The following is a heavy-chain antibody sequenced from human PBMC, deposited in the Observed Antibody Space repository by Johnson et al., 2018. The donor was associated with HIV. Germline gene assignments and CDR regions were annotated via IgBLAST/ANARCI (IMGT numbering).Heavy chain of an antibody. CDR3: AQKAVAGTFTDAFDI. CDR2: IKQDGSER. D-gene: IGHD6-19*01. CDR1: AFSFNSYW. J-gene: IGHJ3*02. Sequence: MMLVESGGGLVQPGGSLRLSCAASAFSFNSYWMSWVRQAPGKGLEWVANIKQDGSERYYVDSVKGRFTISRDNANNLLYLQMNSLRAEDTALYSCAQKAVAGTFTDAFDIWGQGTMVTVSS. V-gene: IGHV3-7*05.